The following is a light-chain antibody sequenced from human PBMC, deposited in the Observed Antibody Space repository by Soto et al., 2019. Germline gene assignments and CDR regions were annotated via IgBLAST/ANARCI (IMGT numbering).Light chain of an antibody. CDR1: SSDVGGYNY. CDR3: SSYSSSSTLV. Sequence: QSALTLPASVSGSPGQSITISCTGTSSDVGGYNYVSWYQQHPGKAPKLMIYDVSNRPSGVSNRFSGSKSGNTASLTISGLQAEDEGDYYCSSYSSSSTLVFGGGTNGTVL. V-gene: IGLV2-14*01. CDR2: DVS. J-gene: IGLJ2*01.